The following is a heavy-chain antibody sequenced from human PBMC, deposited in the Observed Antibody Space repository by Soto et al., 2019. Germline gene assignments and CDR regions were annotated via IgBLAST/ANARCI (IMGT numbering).Heavy chain of an antibody. J-gene: IGHJ4*02. D-gene: IGHD2-2*01. CDR1: GGSISSSSYY. CDR3: AVVPAATFDY. Sequence: SETLSLTCTVSGGSISSSSYYWGWIRQPPGKGLEWIGSIYYSGSTYYNPSLKSRVTISVDTSKNQFSLKLSSVTAADTAVYYCAVVPAATFDYWGQGTLVTVPS. CDR2: IYYSGST. V-gene: IGHV4-39*01.